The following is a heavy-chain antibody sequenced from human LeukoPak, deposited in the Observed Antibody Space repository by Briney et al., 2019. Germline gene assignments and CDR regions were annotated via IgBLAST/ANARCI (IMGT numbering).Heavy chain of an antibody. CDR2: IRYDGTSK. V-gene: IGHV3-30*02. J-gene: IGHJ4*02. CDR1: GFTFSSSG. Sequence: PEGSLRLSCAASGFTFSSSGKHWVRQAPGKGLEWVAFIRYDGTSKYYADSVKGRFTISRHNSKNTVYLQMNSLRAEDTAVYYCAKETRGSYSDYWGQGTLVTVSS. CDR3: AKETRGSYSDY. D-gene: IGHD1-26*01.